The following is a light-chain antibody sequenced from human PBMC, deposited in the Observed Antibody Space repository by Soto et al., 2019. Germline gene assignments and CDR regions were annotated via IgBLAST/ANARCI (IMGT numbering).Light chain of an antibody. CDR1: QSVSNDF. CDR2: GAS. J-gene: IGKJ1*01. V-gene: IGKV3-20*01. Sequence: EIVMTQSPATLSVSPGESGTLSCRSSQSVSNDFLAWYQQKPGQAPRLLIYGASTRATDVPDRFSGSGSGADFTLSISRLEPEDFAVYYCQQYGSSPPRTFGQGTKVDIK. CDR3: QQYGSSPPRT.